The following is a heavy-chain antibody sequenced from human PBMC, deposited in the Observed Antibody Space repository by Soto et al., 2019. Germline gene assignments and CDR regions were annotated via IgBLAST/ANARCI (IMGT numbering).Heavy chain of an antibody. D-gene: IGHD2-15*01. CDR1: GITFSSYA. CDR3: AKDQWGYCSGGSCYDVKLPGAFDI. Sequence: GGSLRLSCAASGITFSSYAMSWVRQAPGKGLEWVSAITGSGGSTYYADSVKGRFSISRDNSKNTLYLQMNSLRAEDTAVYYCAKDQWGYCSGGSCYDVKLPGAFDIWGQGTMVTVSS. CDR2: ITGSGGST. V-gene: IGHV3-23*01. J-gene: IGHJ3*02.